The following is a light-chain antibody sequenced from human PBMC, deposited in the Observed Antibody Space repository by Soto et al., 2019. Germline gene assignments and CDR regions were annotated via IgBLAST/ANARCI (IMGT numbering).Light chain of an antibody. CDR3: QSYDGSNQF. CDR1: GGSIASNY. CDR2: ENN. V-gene: IGLV6-57*01. J-gene: IGLJ2*01. Sequence: NFMLTQPHSVSESPGKTVTISCTRSGGSIASNYVQWYQQRPGSSPTTVIYENNQRPSGVPDRFSGSIDSSSNSASLTIAGLKTEDEADYYWQSYDGSNQFFGGGTKLTVL.